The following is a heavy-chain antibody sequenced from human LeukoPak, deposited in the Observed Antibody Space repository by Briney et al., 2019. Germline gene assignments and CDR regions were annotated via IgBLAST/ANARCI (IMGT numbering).Heavy chain of an antibody. CDR2: IIPILGIA. Sequence: SVKVSRKASGGTFSSYAISWVRQAPGQGLEWMGRIIPILGIANYAQKLQGRVTMTTDTSTSTAYMELRSLRSDDTAVYYCARGLSYTVTPVDYWGQGTLVTVSS. D-gene: IGHD4-17*01. J-gene: IGHJ4*02. CDR3: ARGLSYTVTPVDY. CDR1: GGTFSSYA. V-gene: IGHV1-69*04.